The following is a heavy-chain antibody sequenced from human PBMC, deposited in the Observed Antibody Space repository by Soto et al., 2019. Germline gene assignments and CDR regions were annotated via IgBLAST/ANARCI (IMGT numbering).Heavy chain of an antibody. Sequence: EVQLLESGGGLVQPGGSLRLSCAASGFTFSSFAMSWVRQAPGKGLEWVSAISGTGAITYYADSVKGRFTISRDNSKNSLYLQMNSLRAEDTAVYYCEKGNSSSGWLDWGQGTMVTVSS. CDR3: EKGNSSSGWLD. V-gene: IGHV3-23*01. J-gene: IGHJ4*02. CDR1: GFTFSSFA. D-gene: IGHD6-19*01. CDR2: ISGTGAIT.